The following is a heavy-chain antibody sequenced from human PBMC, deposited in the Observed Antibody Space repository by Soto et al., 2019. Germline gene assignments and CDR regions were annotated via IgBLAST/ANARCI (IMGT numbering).Heavy chain of an antibody. CDR2: INHSGST. CDR3: EKDISSGYHR. Sequence: PSETLSLTCAVYGGCFSGYYWSWIRQPPGKGLEWIGEINHSGSTNYNPSLKSRVTISVDTSKNQFSLKLSSVTAADTAVYYCEKDISSGYHRWGQGTRVTVS. D-gene: IGHD5-12*01. V-gene: IGHV4-34*01. J-gene: IGHJ4*02. CDR1: GGCFSGYY.